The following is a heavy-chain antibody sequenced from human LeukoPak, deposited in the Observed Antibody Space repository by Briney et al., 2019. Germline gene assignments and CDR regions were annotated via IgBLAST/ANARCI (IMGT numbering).Heavy chain of an antibody. J-gene: IGHJ5*02. CDR1: GFTFSNAY. D-gene: IGHD6-13*01. Sequence: GGSLRLSCAASGFTFSNAYMSWVRQAPGKGLEWVGRIKTETDGGTTDFAAPVKGRFTISRDDSKNTLYLQMNSLKTEDTAVYYCTTYASSRAWFDPWGQGTLVTVSS. CDR3: TTYASSRAWFDP. CDR2: IKTETDGGTT. V-gene: IGHV3-15*01.